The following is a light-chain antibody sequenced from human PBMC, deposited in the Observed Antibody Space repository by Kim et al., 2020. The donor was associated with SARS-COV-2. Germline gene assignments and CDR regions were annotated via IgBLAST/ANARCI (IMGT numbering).Light chain of an antibody. CDR1: QSVGNN. CDR3: QQYNDWPPFT. CDR2: GAS. J-gene: IGKJ4*01. Sequence: SLGERATRSCRASQSVGNNLAWFQQKPGQAPRLLIHGASTRATDISARFSGSGSGTEFTLTISSLQSEDLAVYYCQQYNDWPPFTFGGGTKVDIK. V-gene: IGKV3-15*01.